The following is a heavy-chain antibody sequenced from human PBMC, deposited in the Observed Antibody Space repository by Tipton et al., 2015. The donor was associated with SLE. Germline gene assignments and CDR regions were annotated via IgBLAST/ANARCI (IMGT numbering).Heavy chain of an antibody. V-gene: IGHV4-59*01. J-gene: IGHJ4*02. Sequence: TLSLTCTVSGGSISSYYWSWIRQPPGKELEWIGYIYYSGNTNYNPSLMSRVTISIDTSKNQFSLRLSSVTAADTAVYYCARDPDYDFWTGFDLWGQGTLVTVSS. D-gene: IGHD3-3*01. CDR1: GGSISSYY. CDR3: ARDPDYDFWTGFDL. CDR2: IYYSGNT.